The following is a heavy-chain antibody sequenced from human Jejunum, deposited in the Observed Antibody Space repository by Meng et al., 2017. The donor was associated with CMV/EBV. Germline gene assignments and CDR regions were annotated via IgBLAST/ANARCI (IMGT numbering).Heavy chain of an antibody. V-gene: IGHV3-15*01. CDR3: TTDPFSGAWSQEGY. J-gene: IGHJ4*02. D-gene: IGHD6-19*01. CDR1: PFSSAW. Sequence: PFSSAWMSWVRQAPGKGLEWVGLIKSKSDGGTTDYAAPMKGRFFISRDDSKNTLSLQMNSLQIEDTAVYYCTTDPFSGAWSQEGYWGQGTRITVSS. CDR2: IKSKSDGGTT.